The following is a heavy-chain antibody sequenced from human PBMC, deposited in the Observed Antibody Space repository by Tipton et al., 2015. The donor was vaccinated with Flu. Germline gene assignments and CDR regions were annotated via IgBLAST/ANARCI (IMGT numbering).Heavy chain of an antibody. V-gene: IGHV4-59*01. CDR3: ARGLGGNNPY. CDR2: FYHTGDT. D-gene: IGHD1-14*01. Sequence: LRLSCATSGFTFSHYWMNWVRQAPGKGLEWIGYFYHTGDTNYNPSLASRVTISVDMSTNQLSLHLRSVTAAYTAVYYCARGLGGNNPYWGRGTLVTVSS. CDR1: GFTFSHYW. J-gene: IGHJ4*02.